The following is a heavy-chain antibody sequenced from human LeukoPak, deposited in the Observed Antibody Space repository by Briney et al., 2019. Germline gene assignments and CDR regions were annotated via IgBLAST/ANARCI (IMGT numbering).Heavy chain of an antibody. Sequence: GGSLRLSCAASGFTFSSYSMNWVRQAPGKGLEWVSSISTTDTYIYYADSVKGRFTISRDNVKNSLYLQMNSLRAEDTAVYYCARDGDSSGYYAAFDIWGQGTMVTVSS. CDR1: GFTFSSYS. D-gene: IGHD3-22*01. CDR3: ARDGDSSGYYAAFDI. CDR2: ISTTDTYI. V-gene: IGHV3-21*01. J-gene: IGHJ3*02.